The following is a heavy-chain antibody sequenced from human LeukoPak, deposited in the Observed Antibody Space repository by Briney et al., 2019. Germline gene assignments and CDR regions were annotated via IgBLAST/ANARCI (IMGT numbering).Heavy chain of an antibody. J-gene: IGHJ4*02. D-gene: IGHD4-17*01. CDR1: GGSFSGYY. CDR2: INHSGNT. Sequence: PSETLSLTCAVYGGSFSGYYWSWIRQPPGKGLEWLGEINHSGNTNSNPSLKSRVTISVDTSKNQSSLKLSSVTAADTAVYYCAKAYGDYGTKTYRRAYFDYWGQGTLVTVSS. V-gene: IGHV4-34*01. CDR3: AKAYGDYGTKTYRRAYFDY.